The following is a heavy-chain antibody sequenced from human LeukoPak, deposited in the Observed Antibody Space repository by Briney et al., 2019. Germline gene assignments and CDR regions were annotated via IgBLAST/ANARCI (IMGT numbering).Heavy chain of an antibody. CDR1: GGTFSSYA. CDR2: IIPIFGTA. CDR3: ATWRYGSGSYPFDY. Sequence: GASVKVSCKASGGTFSSYAISWVRQAPGQGLEWMGGIIPIFGTANYAQKFQGRVTITTDESMSTAYMELSSLRSEDTAVYYCATWRYGSGSYPFDYWGQGTLVTVSS. J-gene: IGHJ4*02. D-gene: IGHD3-10*01. V-gene: IGHV1-69*05.